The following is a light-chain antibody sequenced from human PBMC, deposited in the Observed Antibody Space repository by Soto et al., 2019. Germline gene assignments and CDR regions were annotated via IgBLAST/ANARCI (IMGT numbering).Light chain of an antibody. CDR1: HSINTY. Sequence: DIQMTQSPSSLSASVGDRVTITCRTSHSINTYLNWYQQKPGKAPKLLIYGASSLQSGVPLRFSGSGSGTDFTLTISSLEPEDFATYYCQESYSTLWGTCGQVTKV. V-gene: IGKV1-39*01. CDR2: GAS. J-gene: IGKJ1*01. CDR3: QESYSTLWGT.